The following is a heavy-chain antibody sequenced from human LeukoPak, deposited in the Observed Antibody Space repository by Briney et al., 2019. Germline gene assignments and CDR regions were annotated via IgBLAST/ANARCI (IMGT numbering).Heavy chain of an antibody. CDR1: GGSISSSSYY. CDR3: GRFSGYYTMFDY. Sequence: SETLSLTCTVSGGSISSSSYYWGWIRQPPGKGLEWIGSIYYSGSTYYNPSLKSRVTISVDTSKNQFSLKLSSVTAADTAVYYCGRFSGYYTMFDYWGQGTLVTVSS. J-gene: IGHJ4*02. CDR2: IYYSGST. D-gene: IGHD3-22*01. V-gene: IGHV4-39*07.